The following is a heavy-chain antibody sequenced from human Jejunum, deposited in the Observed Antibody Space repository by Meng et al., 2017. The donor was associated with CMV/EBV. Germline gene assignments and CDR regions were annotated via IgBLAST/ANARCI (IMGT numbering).Heavy chain of an antibody. V-gene: IGHV3-23*01. Sequence: VQLWCAGGGLGQPRGSLRLSCTASGFTLSTYGMSWVRQAPGKGLEWVSAISYSGDGTYYADSVKGRFTISRDNSKNTLYLQMNSLRAEDTAIYYCAKDSPILTVWGQGPLVTVSS. CDR3: AKDSPILTV. D-gene: IGHD3-9*01. CDR2: ISYSGDGT. CDR1: GFTLSTYG. J-gene: IGHJ4*02.